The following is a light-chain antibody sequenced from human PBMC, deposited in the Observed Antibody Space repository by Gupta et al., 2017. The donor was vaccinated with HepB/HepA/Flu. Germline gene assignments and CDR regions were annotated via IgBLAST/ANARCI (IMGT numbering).Light chain of an antibody. CDR2: DAS. Sequence: EIVMTQSPATLSVSPGERATPSCRASQSVSSDLAWYQQKPGQAPRLLIYDASTRATGIPARFSGSGSGTEFSLTISSLQSEDFAVYYCQQYNNWPPSSFGQGTKLEIK. J-gene: IGKJ2*04. CDR3: QQYNNWPPSS. CDR1: QSVSSD. V-gene: IGKV3-15*01.